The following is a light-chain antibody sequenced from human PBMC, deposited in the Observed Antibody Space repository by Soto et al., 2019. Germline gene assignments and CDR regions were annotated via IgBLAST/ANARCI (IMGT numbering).Light chain of an antibody. CDR3: SSYAGNKIFVI. CDR1: SSDVGTYDY. CDR2: EVT. Sequence: QSVLTQPPSASGSPGQSVTISCTGTSSDVGTYDYVSWYQQHPGKAPKLMIYEVTERPSGVPDRCSGSKSGNTASLTVSGLQSEDEADYCCSSYAGNKIFVIFGGGSKLTVL. J-gene: IGLJ2*01. V-gene: IGLV2-8*01.